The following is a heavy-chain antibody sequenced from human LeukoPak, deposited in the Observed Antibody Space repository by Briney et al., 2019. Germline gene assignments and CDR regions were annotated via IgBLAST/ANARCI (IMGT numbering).Heavy chain of an antibody. J-gene: IGHJ5*02. D-gene: IGHD6-6*01. CDR2: IYYSGST. V-gene: IGHV4-59*05. Sequence: PSETLSLTCTVSGGSISSYYWSWIRQPPGKGLEWIGSIYYSGSTYYNPSLKSRVTISVDTSKNQFSLKLSSVTAADTAVYYCARLYSSSSWFDPWGQGTLVTVSS. CDR1: GGSISSYY. CDR3: ARLYSSSSWFDP.